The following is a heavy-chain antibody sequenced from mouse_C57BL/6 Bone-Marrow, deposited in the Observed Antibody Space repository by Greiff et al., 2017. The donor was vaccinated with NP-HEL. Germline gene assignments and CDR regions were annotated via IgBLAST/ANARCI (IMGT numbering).Heavy chain of an antibody. CDR1: GYTFTDYY. J-gene: IGHJ3*01. V-gene: IGHV1-19*01. D-gene: IGHD4-1*01. CDR3: ARLLGWFAY. CDR2: INPYNGGT. Sequence: EVQLQQSGPVLVKPGASVKMSCKASGYTFTDYYMNWVKQSHGKSLEWIGAINPYNGGTLYNQKFKGKATLTVDKSSSTAYMELNSLTSEDSAVYYCARLLGWFAYWGQGTLVTVAA.